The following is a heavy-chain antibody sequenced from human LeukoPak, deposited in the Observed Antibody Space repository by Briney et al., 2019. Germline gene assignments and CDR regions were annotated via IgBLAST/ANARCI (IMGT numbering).Heavy chain of an antibody. CDR3: ARQGCSSTSCYTYYYYGMDV. J-gene: IGHJ6*02. Sequence: SETLSLTCTVSGGSIRSYYWSWIRQPPGKGLEWIGYIYYSGSTYYNPSLKSRVTISVDTSKNQFSLKLSSVTAADTAVYYCARQGCSSTSCYTYYYYGMDVWGQGTTVTVSS. CDR1: GGSIRSYY. V-gene: IGHV4-59*04. CDR2: IYYSGST. D-gene: IGHD2-2*01.